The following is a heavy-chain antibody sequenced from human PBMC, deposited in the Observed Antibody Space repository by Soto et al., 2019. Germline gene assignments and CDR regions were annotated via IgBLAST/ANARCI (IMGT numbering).Heavy chain of an antibody. D-gene: IGHD3-10*01. Sequence: QVRLQESGPGLVKPSGTLSLTCLVSGGSMSSPNWWTWVHQAPVKGLEWIAEIHHSGATNYSPSLKSRAVISIDKSNNQFSLQLTSVTAADTAVYYCATGSPYYYGSGGMWDSWGRGALVTVSS. CDR2: IHHSGAT. CDR1: GGSMSSPNW. CDR3: ATGSPYYYGSGGMWDS. V-gene: IGHV4-4*02. J-gene: IGHJ4*02.